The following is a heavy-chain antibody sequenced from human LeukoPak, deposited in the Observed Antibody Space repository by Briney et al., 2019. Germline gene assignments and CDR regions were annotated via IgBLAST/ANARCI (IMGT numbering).Heavy chain of an antibody. Sequence: LPGGSLRLSCAASGFTFSSYAMSWVRQAPGKGLEWVSASGSGGSTYYADSVKGRFTISRDNSKNTLYLQMNSLRAEDTAVYYCAKDHDYVGGSYRHYFDYWGQGTLVTVSS. D-gene: IGHD3-16*02. CDR2: SGSGGST. CDR3: AKDHDYVGGSYRHYFDY. J-gene: IGHJ4*02. V-gene: IGHV3-23*01. CDR1: GFTFSSYA.